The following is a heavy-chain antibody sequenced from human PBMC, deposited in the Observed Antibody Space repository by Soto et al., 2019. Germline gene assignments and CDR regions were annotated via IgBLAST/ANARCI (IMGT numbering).Heavy chain of an antibody. V-gene: IGHV3-21*01. CDR1: GFTFSSYI. J-gene: IGHJ4*02. CDR2: ISSSSSYI. D-gene: IGHD3-9*01. Sequence: GGSLRLSCAASGFTFSSYIMNWVRQAPGKGLEWVSSISSSSSYIYYADSVKGRFTISRDNAKNSLYLQMNSLRAEDTAVYYCAREDYDILTGYYLWGQGTLVTVSS. CDR3: AREDYDILTGYYL.